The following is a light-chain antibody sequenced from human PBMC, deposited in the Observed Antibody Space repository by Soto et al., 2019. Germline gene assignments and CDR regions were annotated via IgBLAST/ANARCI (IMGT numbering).Light chain of an antibody. J-gene: IGKJ4*01. Sequence: EIVLTQSPATLSLSPGERATLSCRASQSVSSYLAWYQQKPGQAPRLLIYDASHRATGIPARFSGSGSGTDFTLTISSLEPEDFAVYYCQQRSNWFLTFGGWTKVEIK. CDR3: QQRSNWFLT. V-gene: IGKV3-11*01. CDR2: DAS. CDR1: QSVSSY.